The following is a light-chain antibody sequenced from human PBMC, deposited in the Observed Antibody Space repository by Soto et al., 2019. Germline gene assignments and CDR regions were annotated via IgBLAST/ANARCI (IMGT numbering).Light chain of an antibody. CDR2: DAS. Sequence: EIVLTQSPSTLSVSPGERATLSCRASQSVSSYLAWYQQKPGQAPRLLIYDASNRSTGVPARFSGSGSGTDFTLSNSSLLPEDCPVAYCQHRINWPPYTFGQGTKVEIK. V-gene: IGKV3-11*01. CDR3: QHRINWPPYT. J-gene: IGKJ2*01. CDR1: QSVSSY.